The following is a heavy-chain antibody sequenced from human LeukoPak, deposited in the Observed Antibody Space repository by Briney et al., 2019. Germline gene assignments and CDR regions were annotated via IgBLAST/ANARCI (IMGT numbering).Heavy chain of an antibody. CDR3: AKTFSGYYYDY. D-gene: IGHD3-22*01. J-gene: IGHJ4*02. CDR2: ISGSGGNT. Sequence: GGSLRLSCAASGFTFSSYAMTWVRQAPGKGLEWVSSISGSGGNTYYADSVKGRFTISRDNSKNTLYLQMNSLRAEDTAVYYCAKTFSGYYYDYWGQGTLVTVSS. V-gene: IGHV3-23*01. CDR1: GFTFSSYA.